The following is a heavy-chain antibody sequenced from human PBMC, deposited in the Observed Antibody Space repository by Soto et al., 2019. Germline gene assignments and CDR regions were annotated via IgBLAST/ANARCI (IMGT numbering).Heavy chain of an antibody. CDR2: IKSKTDGGTT. CDR1: GFTFSNAW. D-gene: IGHD6-6*01. CDR3: TTDRTFEYSSSSFDY. J-gene: IGHJ4*02. V-gene: IGHV3-15*07. Sequence: EVQLVESGGGLVKPGGSLRLSCAASGFTFSNAWMNWVRQAPGKGLEWVGRIKSKTDGGTTDYAAPVKGRFTISRDDSKNTLYLQMNSLKTEDTAVYYCTTDRTFEYSSSSFDYWGQGTLVTVSS.